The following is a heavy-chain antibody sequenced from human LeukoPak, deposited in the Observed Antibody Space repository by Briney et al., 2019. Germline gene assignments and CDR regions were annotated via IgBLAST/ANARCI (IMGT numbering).Heavy chain of an antibody. CDR3: ARLHGYSYGYIAY. CDR2: IYHTRST. J-gene: IGHJ4*02. Sequence: SETLSLTCTVSGYSISSGYYWGWIRQPPGKGLERIGSIYHTRSTYYNLSLKSRVTISVDTSKNQFSLKLSSVTAADTAVYYCARLHGYSYGYIAYWGQGTLVTVSS. CDR1: GYSISSGYY. V-gene: IGHV4-38-2*02. D-gene: IGHD5-18*01.